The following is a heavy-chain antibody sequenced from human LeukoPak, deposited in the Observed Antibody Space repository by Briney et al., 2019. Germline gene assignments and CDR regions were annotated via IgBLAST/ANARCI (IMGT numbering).Heavy chain of an antibody. J-gene: IGHJ4*02. Sequence: HGESLKISCKGSGYSFASYWITWVRQMPGKGLEWMGRIDPSDSYTNHSPSFQGHVTISVDKSISTAYLQWSSLKASDTAMYYCARRDRYSWYSFDYWGQGTLVTVSS. CDR2: IDPSDSYT. V-gene: IGHV5-10-1*01. D-gene: IGHD6-13*01. CDR3: ARRDRYSWYSFDY. CDR1: GYSFASYW.